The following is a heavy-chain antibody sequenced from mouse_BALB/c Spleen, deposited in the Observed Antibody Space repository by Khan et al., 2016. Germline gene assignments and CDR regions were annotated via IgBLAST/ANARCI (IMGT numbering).Heavy chain of an antibody. D-gene: IGHD1-1*01. CDR1: GFTFTDYY. J-gene: IGHJ3*01. V-gene: IGHV7-3*02. CDR2: IRNKANGYTT. CDR3: ARASYYYGSSWVAY. Sequence: EVQLVESGGGLVQPGGSLRLSCATSGFTFTDYYMSWVRQPPGKALEWLGFIRNKANGYTTEYSASVKGRFTISRDNSQSILYLQMNTLRAEDSATYYCARASYYYGSSWVAYWGQGTLVTVSA.